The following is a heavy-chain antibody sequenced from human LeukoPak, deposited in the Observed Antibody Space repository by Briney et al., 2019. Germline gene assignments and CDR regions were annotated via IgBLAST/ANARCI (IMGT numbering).Heavy chain of an antibody. CDR2: ISSSSSYI. CDR1: GFTFSSYS. V-gene: IGHV3-21*04. D-gene: IGHD6-13*01. CDR3: AKDGRVSAAAGYH. J-gene: IGHJ5*02. Sequence: GGSLRLSCAASGFTFSSYSMNWVRQAPGKGLEWVSSISSSSSYIYYADSVKGRFTISRDNSKNTLYLQMNSLRAEDTAVYYCAKDGRVSAAAGYHWGQGTLVTVSS.